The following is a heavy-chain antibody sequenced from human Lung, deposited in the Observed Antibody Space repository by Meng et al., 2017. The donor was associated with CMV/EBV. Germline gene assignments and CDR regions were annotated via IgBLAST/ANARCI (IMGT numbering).Heavy chain of an antibody. Sequence: FSSQAYNWGRQAPGQGLEWMGTIIPILAITKYAQKFQGRVTITADKTSSTVYMELSSLRSDDTAVYYCGRYTDIVSVIAATRDYWFDPWGQGTLVTVSS. J-gene: IGHJ5*02. V-gene: IGHV1-69*04. CDR1: FSSQA. D-gene: IGHD2-15*01. CDR2: IIPILAIT. CDR3: GRYTDIVSVIAATRDYWFDP.